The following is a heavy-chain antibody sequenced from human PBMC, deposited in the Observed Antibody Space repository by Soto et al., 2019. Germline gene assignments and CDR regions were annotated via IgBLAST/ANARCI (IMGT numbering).Heavy chain of an antibody. CDR1: GDSVSSNTSS. V-gene: IGHV6-1*01. CDR2: TYFRSKWYN. J-gene: IGHJ5*02. CDR3: AKGDNLGPKTGYAFDP. D-gene: IGHD5-12*01. Sequence: SQTLSLPCAISGDSVSSNTSSCNFIRQSPSRGLEWLGRTYFRSKWYNDYAVSVKSRIIINPDTSNNQFSLQLNSVTPEGSAVYFCAKGDNLGPKTGYAFDPWGQGIMVTVSS.